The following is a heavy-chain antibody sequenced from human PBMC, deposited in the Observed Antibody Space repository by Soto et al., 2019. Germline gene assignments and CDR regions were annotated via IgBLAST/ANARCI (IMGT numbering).Heavy chain of an antibody. CDR2: INQDGREK. CDR1: GFTFSSYW. V-gene: IGHV3-7*01. J-gene: IGHJ4*02. Sequence: GGSLRLSCAASGFTFSSYWMNWVRQAPGKGLEWVASINQDGREKIYVDSVKGRFTISRDNAKNSLYLQMNSLRAEDTAVYYCAIPRDFWGQGTLVTVPQ. CDR3: AIPRDF.